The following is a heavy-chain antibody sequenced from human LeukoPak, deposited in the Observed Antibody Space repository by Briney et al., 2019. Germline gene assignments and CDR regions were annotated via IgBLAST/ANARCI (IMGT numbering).Heavy chain of an antibody. CDR3: ARVPRRWFDP. CDR2: IYYSGST. J-gene: IGHJ5*02. Sequence: SETLSLTCTVSGASISSTTYYWGWIRQPPRKGLEWIASIYYSGSTYYNPSLKSRVTISVDTSKNQFSLKLSSVTAANTAVYYCARVPRRWFDPWGQGTLVTVSS. CDR1: GASISSTTYY. V-gene: IGHV4-39*01.